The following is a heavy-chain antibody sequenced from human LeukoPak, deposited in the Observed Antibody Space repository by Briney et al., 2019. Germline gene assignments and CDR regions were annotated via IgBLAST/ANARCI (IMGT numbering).Heavy chain of an antibody. D-gene: IGHD3-22*01. CDR1: GFTFSNSA. CDR3: ARSGWPYYFDY. Sequence: PGGSLRLSCAASGFTFSNSAMTWVRQAPGKGLVWVSRFHSDGSSTSYADSVRGRFTISRDDAKSTLYLQMNSLRAEDTAVYYCARSGWPYYFDYWGQGTLVTVSS. CDR2: FHSDGSST. J-gene: IGHJ4*02. V-gene: IGHV3-74*01.